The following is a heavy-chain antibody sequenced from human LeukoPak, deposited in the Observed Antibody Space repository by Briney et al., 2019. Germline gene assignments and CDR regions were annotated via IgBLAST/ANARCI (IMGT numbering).Heavy chain of an antibody. J-gene: IGHJ4*02. CDR2: IYYSGST. CDR1: GGSISSYY. CDR3: ARAVFWSGYYLDY. D-gene: IGHD3-3*01. Sequence: SETLSLTCTVSGGSISSYYWSWIRQPPGKGLEWIGYIYYSGSTNYNPSLKSRVTISVDTSNNQFPLKLSSVTAADPAVYYCARAVFWSGYYLDYWGQGTLVTVSS. V-gene: IGHV4-59*01.